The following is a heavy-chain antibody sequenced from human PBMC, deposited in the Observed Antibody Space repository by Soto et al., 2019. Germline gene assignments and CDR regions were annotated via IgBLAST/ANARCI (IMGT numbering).Heavy chain of an antibody. Sequence: QLHLVQSGAEVKKAGSSVKVSCKASGGTVSSYAITWVRQAPGKGLEWMGVFIPIFVSAHYAPKFQGRITITAEESTSTAYMELSGLTSEDPAIYYCARDVSSDTTGFRGYDLWGQGTQVTVSS. CDR3: ARDVSSDTTGFRGYDL. CDR1: GGTVSSYA. V-gene: IGHV1-69*01. CDR2: FIPIFVSA. J-gene: IGHJ4*02. D-gene: IGHD3-10*01.